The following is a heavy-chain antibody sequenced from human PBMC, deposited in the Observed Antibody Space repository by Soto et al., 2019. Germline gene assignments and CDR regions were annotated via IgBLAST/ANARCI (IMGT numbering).Heavy chain of an antibody. Sequence: QVQLQQWGAGLLKPSETLSLTCAVYGGSFSGYYWSWIRQPPGKGLEWIGEITHSGSTNYNPSHKSRVTIPVATSKNQCARKLSSVTAAHPAVYYSARGGCSGGSCYPPDSFDYWGQGTLVTVSS. V-gene: IGHV4-34*01. CDR2: ITHSGST. J-gene: IGHJ4*02. D-gene: IGHD2-15*01. CDR1: GGSFSGYY. CDR3: ARGGCSGGSCYPPDSFDY.